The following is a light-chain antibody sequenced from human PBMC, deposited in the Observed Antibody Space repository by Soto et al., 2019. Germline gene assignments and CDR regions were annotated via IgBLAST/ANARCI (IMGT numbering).Light chain of an antibody. V-gene: IGLV2-14*01. CDR2: EVN. J-gene: IGLJ1*01. CDR1: SRDIGAYNH. CDR3: CSFTTSSTLV. Sequence: QAVVTQPASVSGSPGQSITISCTGTSRDIGAYNHVSWYQQNPGKAPQLIIYEVNNRPSGLSNRFSASKSANAASLTISGLQPEDDADYFCCSFTTSSTLVFGTGTKLTVL.